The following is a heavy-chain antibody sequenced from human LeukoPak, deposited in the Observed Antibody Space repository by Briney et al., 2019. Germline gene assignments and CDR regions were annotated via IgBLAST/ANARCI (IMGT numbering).Heavy chain of an antibody. CDR2: ISGSGSTI. CDR3: ARDRGGSYYRPWYFDL. D-gene: IGHD2-15*01. J-gene: IGHJ2*01. CDR1: GSSFSSDE. Sequence: PGGSLRLSCAASGSSFSSDEMNWVRQAPGKGLEWVSYISGSGSTIYYADSVEGRFTISRDNAKNSLYLPMNSLRPEDTAVYYCARDRGGSYYRPWYFDLWGRGTLVTVSS. V-gene: IGHV3-48*03.